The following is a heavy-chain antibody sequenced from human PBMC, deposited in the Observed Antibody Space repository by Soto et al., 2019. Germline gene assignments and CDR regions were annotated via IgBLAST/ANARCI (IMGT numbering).Heavy chain of an antibody. CDR1: GNSLTGTS. J-gene: IGHJ4*01. Sequence: ASVKASCKVPGNSLTGTSMHWVRQSPGKGLEWMGGSDPEDAKTFYAQKFQGRVTMTEDSSTETAYMELTNLKSADTAIYLCTSLNPYFDFWG. V-gene: IGHV1-24*01. CDR2: SDPEDAKT. CDR3: TSLNPYFDF.